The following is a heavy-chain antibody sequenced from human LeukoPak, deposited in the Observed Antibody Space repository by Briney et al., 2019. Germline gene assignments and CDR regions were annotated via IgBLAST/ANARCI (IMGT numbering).Heavy chain of an antibody. J-gene: IGHJ3*02. Sequence: GGSLRLSCAASGFTFRSYWMHWVRQAPGKGLVWVSRINSDGSTISYADSVKGRFTVSTDNAKSTLYLQMNSLGAEDTAVYYCARGSSSRSNAFDIWGQGTMDTVSS. V-gene: IGHV3-74*01. CDR1: GFTFRSYW. CDR3: ARGSSSRSNAFDI. D-gene: IGHD6-13*01. CDR2: INSDGSTI.